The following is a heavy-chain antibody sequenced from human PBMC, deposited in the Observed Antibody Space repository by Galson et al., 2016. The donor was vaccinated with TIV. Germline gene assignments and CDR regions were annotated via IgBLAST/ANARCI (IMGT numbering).Heavy chain of an antibody. V-gene: IGHV3-9*01. CDR1: GFTFDDYA. D-gene: IGHD1-26*01. CDR2: INWNSGDI. J-gene: IGHJ6*03. Sequence: SLRLSCAASGFTFDDYAMHWVRQVPGKGLEWVSGINWNSGDINYADSVKGRFTISRDNAKKSLYLQMNSLRPEDTALYYCAKDGRGYYYYMDVWGNGTTVTVSS. CDR3: AKDGRGYYYYMDV.